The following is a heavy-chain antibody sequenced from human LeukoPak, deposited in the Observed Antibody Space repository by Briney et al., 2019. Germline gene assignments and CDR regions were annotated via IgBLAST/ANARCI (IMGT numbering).Heavy chain of an antibody. CDR3: ARDAGIAAADHYYYYYMDV. CDR1: GYTFTVYY. D-gene: IGHD6-13*01. CDR2: INPNSGGT. J-gene: IGHJ6*03. Sequence: ASVKLSCKASGYTFTVYYMHWVRHAPGQGLGWMGWINPNSGGTNYAQKFQGRVTMTRDTSISTAYMELSRLRSDDTAVYYCARDAGIAAADHYYYYYMDVWGKGTTVTISS. V-gene: IGHV1-2*02.